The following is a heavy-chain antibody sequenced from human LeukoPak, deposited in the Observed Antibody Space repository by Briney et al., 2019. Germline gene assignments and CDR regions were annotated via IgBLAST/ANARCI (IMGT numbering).Heavy chain of an antibody. CDR2: LYIGGNT. CDR3: TTAAGYNYGQY. D-gene: IGHD5-18*01. V-gene: IGHV3-23*05. CDR1: GFTFSSYA. Sequence: QTGGSLRLSCAASGFTFSSYAMSWVRQAPGKGLEWVSALYIGGNTYYADSVRGRFTISRDNSKNTLYLQMNSLRAEDTAIYYCTTAAGYNYGQYWGQGTLVTVSS. J-gene: IGHJ4*02.